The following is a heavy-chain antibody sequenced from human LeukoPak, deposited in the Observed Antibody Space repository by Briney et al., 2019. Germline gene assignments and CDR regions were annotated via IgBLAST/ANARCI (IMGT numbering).Heavy chain of an antibody. CDR3: ARRAEMTALGLGNWFDP. CDR2: IYYTGST. Sequence: SETLSLTCTVSGDSITAYYWSWIRQPPGKGLEWIGYIYYTGSTNYNPSLKNRVTISLDTSKNQLSLTLSSVTAADTAVYYCARRAEMTALGLGNWFDPWGQGILVIVSS. CDR1: GDSITAYY. D-gene: IGHD2-21*02. V-gene: IGHV4-59*01. J-gene: IGHJ5*02.